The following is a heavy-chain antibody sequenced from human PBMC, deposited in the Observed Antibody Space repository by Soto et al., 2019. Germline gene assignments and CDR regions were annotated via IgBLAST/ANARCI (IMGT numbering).Heavy chain of an antibody. J-gene: IGHJ4*02. V-gene: IGHV3-74*03. CDR1: GFTFSNYW. Sequence: PGGSLRLSCVASGFTFSNYWMYWVRQAPGKGLEWVSHINSDGSDSTHADSVKGRFTISRDNAKNTLYLQMNSLRAEDTAFYFCVRDDPGLGMDYWGLGTLVTVSS. CDR3: VRDDPGLGMDY. CDR2: INSDGSDS. D-gene: IGHD1-26*01.